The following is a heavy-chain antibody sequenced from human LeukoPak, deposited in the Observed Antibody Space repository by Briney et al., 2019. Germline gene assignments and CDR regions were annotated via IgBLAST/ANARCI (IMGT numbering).Heavy chain of an antibody. CDR1: GGSISSSSYY. V-gene: IGHV4-39*01. D-gene: IGHD3-9*01. CDR2: IYYSGST. J-gene: IGHJ3*02. CDR3: ARQNTINHDAFDI. Sequence: SETLSLTCTVSGGSISSSSYYWGWIRQPPGKGLEWIGSIYYSGSTYYNPSLKSRFTISVDTSKNQFSLKLSSVTAADTAVYYCARQNTINHDAFDIWGQGTMVTVSS.